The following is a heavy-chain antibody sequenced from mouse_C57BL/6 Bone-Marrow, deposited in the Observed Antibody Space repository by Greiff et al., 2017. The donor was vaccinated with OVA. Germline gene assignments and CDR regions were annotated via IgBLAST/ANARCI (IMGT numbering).Heavy chain of an antibody. CDR2: IDPENGDT. V-gene: IGHV14-4*01. CDR1: GFNIKDDY. Sequence: EVQLQQSGAELVRPGASVKLSCTASGFNIKDDYMHWVKQRPEQGLEWIGWIDPENGDTEYASKFQGKATITADTSSNTAYLQLSSLTSEDTAVYYCTTGPVSYYFDYWGQGTTLTVSS. CDR3: TTGPVSYYFDY. D-gene: IGHD6-2*01. J-gene: IGHJ2*01.